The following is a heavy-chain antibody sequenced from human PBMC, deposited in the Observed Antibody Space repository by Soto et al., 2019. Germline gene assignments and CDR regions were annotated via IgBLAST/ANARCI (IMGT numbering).Heavy chain of an antibody. J-gene: IGHJ6*02. CDR1: GGSFSGYY. V-gene: IGHV4-34*01. CDR3: ARVRLTVATINYYSYGMDV. D-gene: IGHD5-12*01. CDR2: INHSGST. Sequence: TSETLSLTCAVYGGSFSGYYWSWIRQPPGKGQEWVGVINHSGSTNYNASLKSRVTISVETSKNQFSLKLSSVTAADTALYYCARVRLTVATINYYSYGMDVWGQGTTVTVSS.